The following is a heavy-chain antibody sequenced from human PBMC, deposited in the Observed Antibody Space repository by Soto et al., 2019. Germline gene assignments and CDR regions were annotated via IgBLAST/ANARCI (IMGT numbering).Heavy chain of an antibody. J-gene: IGHJ4*01. V-gene: IGHV4-4*02. CDR2: IYHSGST. Sequence: SETLCVTCAFSVGSISISNWWSWFRQPPVKGLEWIGEIYHSGSTNYNPSRKSRVTISVDKSKNQFSLKLSSVTAADTAVYYCATFRFERSGDSTIAARHDYWGQGTMVTVSS. D-gene: IGHD6-6*01. CDR1: VGSISISNW. CDR3: ATFRFERSGDSTIAARHDY.